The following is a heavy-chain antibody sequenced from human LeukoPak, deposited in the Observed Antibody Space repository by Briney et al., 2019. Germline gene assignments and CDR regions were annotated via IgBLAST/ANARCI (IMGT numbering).Heavy chain of an antibody. CDR2: ISYDGSNK. V-gene: IGHV3-30-3*01. Sequence: GGSLRLSCAASGFTFSSYAMHWVRQAPGKGLEWVAVISYDGSNKYYADSVKGRFTISRDNSKNTLYLQMNSLRAEDTAVYYCAGDDLDEAFDIWGQGTMVTVSS. CDR3: AGDDLDEAFDI. J-gene: IGHJ3*02. CDR1: GFTFSSYA.